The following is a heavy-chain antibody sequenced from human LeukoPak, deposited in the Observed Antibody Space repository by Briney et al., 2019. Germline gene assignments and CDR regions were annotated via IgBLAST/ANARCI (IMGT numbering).Heavy chain of an antibody. CDR3: AKGSREWELLDAFDI. J-gene: IGHJ3*02. CDR1: GFTFSIYG. D-gene: IGHD1-26*01. V-gene: IGHV3-23*01. CDR2: IRGSGGGT. Sequence: GGSLRLSCAASGFTFSIYGMSWVRQAPGKGLEWVAGIRGSGGGTDYADSVKGRFIISRDNAKNTMFLQMNRLRAEDTAVYYCAKGSREWELLDAFDIWGQGTMVTVS.